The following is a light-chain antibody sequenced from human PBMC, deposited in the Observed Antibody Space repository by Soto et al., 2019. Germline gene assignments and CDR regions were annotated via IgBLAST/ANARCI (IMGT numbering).Light chain of an antibody. V-gene: IGLV2-14*03. CDR2: DVS. CDR3: SSYTSSRTPRV. J-gene: IGLJ1*01. Sequence: QSVLTQPASVSGSPGQLITISCTGTSSDVGGYNYVSWYQQHPGKAPKLIIYDVSDRPSGISSRFSASKSGNTASLTISGLQAEDEADYSCSSYTSSRTPRVFGPGTKVTVL. CDR1: SSDVGGYNY.